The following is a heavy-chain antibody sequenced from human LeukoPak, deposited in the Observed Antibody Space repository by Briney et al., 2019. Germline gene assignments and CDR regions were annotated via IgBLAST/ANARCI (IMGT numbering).Heavy chain of an antibody. D-gene: IGHD5-12*01. Sequence: SETLSLTCTVSGGSVSSYYWSWIRQPPGKGLEWIGYFSYSGSTNYNPSLKSRVTISVDTSKNQFSLKQSSVTAADTAVYYCARGPLDSGYTYFDYWGQGTLVSVAS. CDR2: FSYSGST. CDR1: GGSVSSYY. CDR3: ARGPLDSGYTYFDY. V-gene: IGHV4-59*02. J-gene: IGHJ4*02.